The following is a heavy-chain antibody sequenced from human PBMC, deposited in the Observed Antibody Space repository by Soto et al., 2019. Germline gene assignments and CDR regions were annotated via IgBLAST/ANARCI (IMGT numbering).Heavy chain of an antibody. CDR2: ISGSGGST. J-gene: IGHJ4*02. CDR1: GFTFSSYA. D-gene: IGHD5-12*01. CDR3: AKIPVYSGYGYFDY. Sequence: GGSLRLSCAASGFTFSSYAMSWVRQAPGKGLEWVSAISGSGGSTYYADSVKDRFTISRDNSKNTLYLQMNSLRAEDTAVYYCAKIPVYSGYGYFDYWGQGTLVTVSS. V-gene: IGHV3-23*01.